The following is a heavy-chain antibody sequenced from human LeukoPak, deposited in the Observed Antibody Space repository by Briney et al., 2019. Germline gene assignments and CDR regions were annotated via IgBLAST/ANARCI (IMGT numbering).Heavy chain of an antibody. Sequence: ASVKVSCKASGYTFTGYYMHWVRQAPGQGLEWMGWVYPNSGGTNYPQKSQGRVTMTRDTSTTTAYMEVSRLTSDDTAVYYCARASRPTVTIDPYYFDYWGQGTLVTVSS. D-gene: IGHD4-17*01. V-gene: IGHV1-2*02. J-gene: IGHJ4*02. CDR1: GYTFTGYY. CDR2: VYPNSGGT. CDR3: ARASRPTVTIDPYYFDY.